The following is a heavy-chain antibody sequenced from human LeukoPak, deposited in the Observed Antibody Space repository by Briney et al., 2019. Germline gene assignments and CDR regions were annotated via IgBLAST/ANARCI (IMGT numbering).Heavy chain of an antibody. J-gene: IGHJ4*02. Sequence: GASVKVSCKASGGTFSSYATSWVRQAPGQGLEWMGRIIPILGIANYAQKFQGRVTITADKSTSTAYMELSSLRSEDTAVYYCARGGTEYYFDYWGQGTLVTVSS. D-gene: IGHD1-1*01. CDR2: IIPILGIA. V-gene: IGHV1-69*04. CDR1: GGTFSSYA. CDR3: ARGGTEYYFDY.